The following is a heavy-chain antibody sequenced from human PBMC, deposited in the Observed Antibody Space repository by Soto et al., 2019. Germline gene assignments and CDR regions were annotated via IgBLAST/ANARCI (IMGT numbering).Heavy chain of an antibody. CDR2: INAYNGNT. J-gene: IGHJ3*02. Sequence: GASVKVSCKASGYTFTSYDINWVRQATGRGLEWMGWINAYNGNTNYAQKLQGRVTMTTDTSTSTAYMELRSLRSDDTAVYYCASRRGDSSGYYYGAFDIWGQGTTVTVSS. D-gene: IGHD3-22*01. V-gene: IGHV1-18*01. CDR3: ASRRGDSSGYYYGAFDI. CDR1: GYTFTSYD.